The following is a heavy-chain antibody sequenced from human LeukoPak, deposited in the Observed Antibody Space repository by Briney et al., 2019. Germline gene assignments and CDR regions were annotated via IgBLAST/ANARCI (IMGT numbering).Heavy chain of an antibody. Sequence: PSETLSLTCTVSGGSISSGSYYWSWIRQPPGKGLEWIGEINHSGSTNYNPSLKSRVTISVDTSKNQFSLKLSSVTAADTAVYYCARARYGYPDYYYYMDVWGKGTTVTVSS. J-gene: IGHJ6*03. D-gene: IGHD5-18*01. CDR3: ARARYGYPDYYYYMDV. CDR1: GGSISSGSYY. V-gene: IGHV4-39*07. CDR2: INHSGST.